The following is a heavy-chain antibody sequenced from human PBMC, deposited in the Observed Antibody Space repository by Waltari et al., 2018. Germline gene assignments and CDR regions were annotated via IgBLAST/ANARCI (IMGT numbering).Heavy chain of an antibody. V-gene: IGHV1-69*01. J-gene: IGHJ6*02. D-gene: IGHD2-15*01. CDR2: IIPIFGTA. CDR1: GGTFSRYA. CDR3: ASCSGGSCYSDYYGMDV. Sequence: QVQLVQSGAEVKKPGSSVKVSCKASGGTFSRYAIRWVRQAPGQGLEWMGGIIPIFGTANYAQKFQGRVTITADESTSTAYMELSSLRSEDTAVYYCASCSGGSCYSDYYGMDVWGQGTTVTVSS.